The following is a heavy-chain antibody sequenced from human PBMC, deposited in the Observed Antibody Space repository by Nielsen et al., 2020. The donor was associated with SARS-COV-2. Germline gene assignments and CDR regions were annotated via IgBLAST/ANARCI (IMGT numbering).Heavy chain of an antibody. V-gene: IGHV3-23*01. D-gene: IGHD6-19*01. CDR2: ISGSGGST. Sequence: GESLKISCAASGFTFRSYAMSWVRQAPGKGLEWVSAISGSGGSTYYADSVKGRFTISRDNSKNTLYLQMNSLRAEDTAVYYCAKGGEQWLVQTNWFDPWGQGTLVTVSS. J-gene: IGHJ5*02. CDR3: AKGGEQWLVQTNWFDP. CDR1: GFTFRSYA.